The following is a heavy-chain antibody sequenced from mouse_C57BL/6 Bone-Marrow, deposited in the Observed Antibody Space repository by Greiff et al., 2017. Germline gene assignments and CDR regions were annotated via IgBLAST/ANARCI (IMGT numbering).Heavy chain of an antibody. CDR2: IDPSDSYT. CDR3: ARYGGFAY. Sequence: VKLQQPGAELVRPGTSVKLSCKASGYTFTSYWMHWVKQRPGQGLEWIGVIDPSDSYTNYNQKFKGKATLTVDTSSSTAYMQLSSLTSEDSAVYYCARYGGFAYWGQGTLVTVSA. J-gene: IGHJ3*01. D-gene: IGHD1-1*01. V-gene: IGHV1-59*01. CDR1: GYTFTSYW.